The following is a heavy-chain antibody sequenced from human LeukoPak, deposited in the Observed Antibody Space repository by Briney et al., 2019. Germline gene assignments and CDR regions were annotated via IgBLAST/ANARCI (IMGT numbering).Heavy chain of an antibody. CDR1: GYSFTCYW. Sequence: GESLGISCKGSGYSFTCYWIRWVRQMPGKGLEWMGRIDPSDSYTNYSPSFQGHVTISADKSISTAYLQWSSLKASDTAMYYCARDTVAGAFSWGQGTLVTVSS. CDR3: ARDTVAGAFS. J-gene: IGHJ4*02. CDR2: IDPSDSYT. V-gene: IGHV5-10-1*01. D-gene: IGHD6-19*01.